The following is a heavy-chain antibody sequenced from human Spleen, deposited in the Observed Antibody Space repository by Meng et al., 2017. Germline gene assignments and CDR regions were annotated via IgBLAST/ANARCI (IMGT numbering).Heavy chain of an antibody. CDR3: AGGPN. CDR2: IIDRGST. Sequence: QVQLQQWGAGLLKPSESLSLTCAVYGGSFSDYYWSWIRQPPGKGLEWIGEIIDRGSTNYNPSLKSRIAISVDTSKNQFSLKLSSVTVADTAVYYCAGGPNWGQGTLVTVSS. V-gene: IGHV4-34*01. CDR1: GGSFSDYY. J-gene: IGHJ4*02.